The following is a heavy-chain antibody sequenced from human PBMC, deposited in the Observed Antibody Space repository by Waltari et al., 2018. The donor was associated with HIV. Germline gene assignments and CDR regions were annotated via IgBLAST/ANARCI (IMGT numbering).Heavy chain of an antibody. D-gene: IGHD3-22*01. V-gene: IGHV3-53*01. Sequence: QLVESGGGLIQPGGSLRLSCAASGFTVNSNSVNWVRQAPGKGLECVSVIYSGGSTYYADSVKGRFTISRDNSKNTIYLQMNSLRAEDTAVYYCARDRPNYYDSSGYSSVFDVWGQGTMVTVSS. CDR2: IYSGGST. CDR1: GFTVNSNS. J-gene: IGHJ3*01. CDR3: ARDRPNYYDSSGYSSVFDV.